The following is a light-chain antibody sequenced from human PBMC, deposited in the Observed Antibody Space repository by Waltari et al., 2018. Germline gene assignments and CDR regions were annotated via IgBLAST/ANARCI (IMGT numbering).Light chain of an antibody. Sequence: TVVTQEPSLTVSPGGTVTRTGAANTGTGTSGYCQNWFQQKPGQEPTSLIYSTINRHSWTPARFSGSLLGGKAALTVSDVQPEDEAEYYCLLYYGGIQVFGGGTKLTVV. CDR1: TGTGTSGYC. V-gene: IGLV7-43*01. CDR3: LLYYGGIQV. J-gene: IGLJ3*02. CDR2: STI.